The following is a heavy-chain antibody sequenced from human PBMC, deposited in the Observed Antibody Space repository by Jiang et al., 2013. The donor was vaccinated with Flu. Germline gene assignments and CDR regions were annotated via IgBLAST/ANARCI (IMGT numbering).Heavy chain of an antibody. V-gene: IGHV6-1*01. CDR1: GDSVSSNSAA. CDR2: TYYRSKWYN. J-gene: IGHJ6*04. Sequence: QTLSLTCAISGDSVSSNSAAWNWIRQSPSRGLEWLGRTYYRSKWYNDYAVSVKSRITINPDTSKNQFSLQLNSVTPEDTAVYYCARDRGVAGTLYYYYGMDVWGKGTTVTVSS. D-gene: IGHD6-19*01. CDR3: ARDRGVAGTLYYYYGMDV.